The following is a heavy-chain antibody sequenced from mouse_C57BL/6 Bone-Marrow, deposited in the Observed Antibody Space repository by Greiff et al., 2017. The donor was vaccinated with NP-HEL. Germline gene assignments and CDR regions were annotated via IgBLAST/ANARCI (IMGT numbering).Heavy chain of an antibody. Sequence: EVQVVESGGGLVQPGGSLKLSCAASGFTFSDYYMYWVRQTPEQRLEWVAYISNGGGSTYYPDTVKGRFTISRDNAKNTLYLQMSRRKSEDTAMYYGARHDYGSSLYWYFDVWGTGTTVTVSS. CDR3: ARHDYGSSLYWYFDV. V-gene: IGHV5-12*01. D-gene: IGHD1-1*01. CDR1: GFTFSDYY. J-gene: IGHJ1*03. CDR2: ISNGGGST.